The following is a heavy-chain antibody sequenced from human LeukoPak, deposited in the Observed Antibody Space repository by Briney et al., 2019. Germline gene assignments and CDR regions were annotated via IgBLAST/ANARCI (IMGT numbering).Heavy chain of an antibody. J-gene: IGHJ6*03. Sequence: PSETLSLTCTVSGGSISSYYWSWIRQPAGKGLEWIGRIYTSGSTNYNPSLKSRVTMSVDTSKNQFSLKLSSVTAADTAVYYCARHIAAAGNYYYYYTDVWGKGTTVTVSS. CDR3: ARHIAAAGNYYYYYTDV. CDR1: GGSISSYY. D-gene: IGHD6-13*01. V-gene: IGHV4-4*07. CDR2: IYTSGST.